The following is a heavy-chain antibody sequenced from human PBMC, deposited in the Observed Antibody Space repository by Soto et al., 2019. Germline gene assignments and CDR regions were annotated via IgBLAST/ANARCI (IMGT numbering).Heavy chain of an antibody. J-gene: IGHJ3*02. V-gene: IGHV1-69*02. Sequence: QVQLVQSGAEVKKPASSVKVSCKASGGTFNTYTISWVRQAPGQGLEWMGRIIPILGIAKYAQKFQGRVTIAADNSTSTAYMELSSLRSEDTAVYYCARKIAVAGKTSDVFDIWGQGTMVTVSS. CDR1: GGTFNTYT. CDR2: IIPILGIA. D-gene: IGHD6-19*01. CDR3: ARKIAVAGKTSDVFDI.